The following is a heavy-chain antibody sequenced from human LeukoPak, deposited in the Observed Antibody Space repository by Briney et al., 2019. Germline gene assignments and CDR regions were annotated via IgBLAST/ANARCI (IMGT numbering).Heavy chain of an antibody. D-gene: IGHD6-19*01. CDR3: ARVQKQWLLYYFDY. CDR1: GYTFTGYY. Sequence: GASVKVSCKASGYTFTGYYMHWVRQAPGQGLEWMGWISPNSGGTNYAQKFQGRVTMTRDTSISTAYMELSRLRSDDTAVYYCARVQKQWLLYYFDYWGQGTLVTVSS. V-gene: IGHV1-2*02. CDR2: ISPNSGGT. J-gene: IGHJ4*02.